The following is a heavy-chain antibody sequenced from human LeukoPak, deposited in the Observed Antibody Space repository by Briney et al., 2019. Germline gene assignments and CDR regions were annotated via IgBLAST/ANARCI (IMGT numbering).Heavy chain of an antibody. J-gene: IGHJ4*02. CDR1: GYRFTSYG. V-gene: IGHV1-18*01. Sequence: ASVTVSCKASGYRFTSYGISWVRQAPGQGLEWMGWISAYNGNTNYAQKLQGRVTMTTDTSTNTAYMELRSLRSDDTAVYFCARCPRVIASLARYLDYWGQGTLVTASS. D-gene: IGHD3-22*01. CDR2: ISAYNGNT. CDR3: ARCPRVIASLARYLDY.